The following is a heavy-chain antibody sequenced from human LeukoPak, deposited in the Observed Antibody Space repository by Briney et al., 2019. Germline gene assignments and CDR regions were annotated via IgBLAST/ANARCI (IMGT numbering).Heavy chain of an antibody. V-gene: IGHV4-34*01. J-gene: IGHJ6*03. CDR3: ARRVTVIYYMDL. Sequence: SETLSLTCAVYAGSFSGYYWTWIRQFPGRGLEWIGEINDSGGTKYNPSLKRRVNVLVDTSKNQFSLKLTSVTAADTAVYYCARRVTVIYYMDLWGKGTTVTVSS. CDR2: INDSGGT. CDR1: AGSFSGYY. D-gene: IGHD3-22*01.